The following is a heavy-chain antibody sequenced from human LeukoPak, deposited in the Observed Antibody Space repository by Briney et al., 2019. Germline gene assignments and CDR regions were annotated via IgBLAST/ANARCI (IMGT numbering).Heavy chain of an antibody. V-gene: IGHV3-30-3*02. D-gene: IGHD3-22*01. J-gene: IGHJ4*02. Sequence: GGSLRLSCAASGFTFSSYAMHWVRQAPGKGLEWVAVISYDGSNKYYADSVKGRFTISRDNSKNTLYLQMNSLRAEDTAVYYCAKTGNSITMIVVVINNLDYWGQGTLVTVSS. CDR1: GFTFSSYA. CDR2: ISYDGSNK. CDR3: AKTGNSITMIVVVINNLDY.